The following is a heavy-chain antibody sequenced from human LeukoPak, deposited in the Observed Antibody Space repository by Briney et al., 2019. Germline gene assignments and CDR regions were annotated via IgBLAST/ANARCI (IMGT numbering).Heavy chain of an antibody. J-gene: IGHJ4*02. V-gene: IGHV3-33*01. D-gene: IGHD1-14*01. CDR3: ARDRPELGLDY. CDR2: IWYDGSNK. Sequence: GGSLRLSCAASGFTFSSYGMHWVRQAPGKGLEWVAVIWYDGSNKYYADSVEGRFTISRDNSKNTLYLQMNSLRAEDTAVYYCARDRPELGLDYWGQGTLVTVSS. CDR1: GFTFSSYG.